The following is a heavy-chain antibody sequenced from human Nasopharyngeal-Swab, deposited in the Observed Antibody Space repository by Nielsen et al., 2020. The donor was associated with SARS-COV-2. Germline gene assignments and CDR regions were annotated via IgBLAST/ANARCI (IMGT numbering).Heavy chain of an antibody. CDR3: AGRPRYSSSWYSPYYYYGMDV. J-gene: IGHJ6*02. V-gene: IGHV3-30*04. Sequence: GESLKISCAASGFIFSSYAMHGVRQAPGKGLEWVAVISYDGSNKYYADSVKGRFTISRDNAKNSLYLQMNSLRAEDTAVYYCAGRPRYSSSWYSPYYYYGMDVWGQGTTVTVSS. D-gene: IGHD6-13*01. CDR1: GFIFSSYA. CDR2: ISYDGSNK.